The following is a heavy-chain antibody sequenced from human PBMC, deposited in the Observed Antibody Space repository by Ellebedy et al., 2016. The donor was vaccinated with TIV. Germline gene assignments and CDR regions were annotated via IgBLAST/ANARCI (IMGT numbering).Heavy chain of an antibody. CDR3: ARSLEWLPVDY. D-gene: IGHD3-3*01. J-gene: IGHJ4*02. CDR2: INPSGGST. V-gene: IGHV1-46*01. CDR1: GYTFTNYN. Sequence: AASVKVSCKPSGYTFTNYNMHWVRQAPGQGLEWMGMINPSGGSTTYALKFRGRVTMTKDTSTSTLNMELSSLRFEDTAVYYCARSLEWLPVDYWGQGTLVTVSS.